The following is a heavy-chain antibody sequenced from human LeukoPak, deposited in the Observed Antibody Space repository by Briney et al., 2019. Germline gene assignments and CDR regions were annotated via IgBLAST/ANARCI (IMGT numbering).Heavy chain of an antibody. CDR1: GFTFSSYG. D-gene: IGHD3-3*01. CDR2: ISYDGSNK. CDR3: AKDTDYYDFWSGYYSG. J-gene: IGHJ4*02. Sequence: GGSLRLSCAASGFTFSSYGMHWVRQAPGKGLEWVAVISYDGSNKYYADSVKGRFTISGDNSKNTLYLQMNSLRAEDTAVYYCAKDTDYYDFWSGYYSGWGQGTLVTVSS. V-gene: IGHV3-30*18.